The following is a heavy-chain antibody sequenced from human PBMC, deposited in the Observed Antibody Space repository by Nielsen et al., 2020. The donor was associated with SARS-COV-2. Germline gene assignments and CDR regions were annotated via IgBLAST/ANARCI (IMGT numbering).Heavy chain of an antibody. Sequence: SETRSPTCTVPGGSISSSSYYWGWIRQPPGKGLEWIGSIYYSGSTYYNPSLKSRVTISVDTSKNQFSLKLSSVTAADTAVYYCAKGVVVIQHWGQGTLVTVSS. CDR1: GGSISSSSYY. V-gene: IGHV4-39*01. CDR3: AKGVVVIQH. CDR2: IYYSGST. J-gene: IGHJ1*01. D-gene: IGHD2-21*01.